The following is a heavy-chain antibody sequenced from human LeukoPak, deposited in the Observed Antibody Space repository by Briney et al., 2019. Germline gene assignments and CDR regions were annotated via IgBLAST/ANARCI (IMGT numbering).Heavy chain of an antibody. J-gene: IGHJ4*02. Sequence: GGSLRLSCAASGFTFSSYAMSWVRQAPGKGLEWVSAISGSGGSTYYADSVKGRFTISRDNSKNTLYLQMNSLRAEDTAVYYCARDLYDYVWGSYSGGSDYWGQGTLVTVSS. D-gene: IGHD3-16*01. CDR3: ARDLYDYVWGSYSGGSDY. V-gene: IGHV3-23*01. CDR1: GFTFSSYA. CDR2: ISGSGGST.